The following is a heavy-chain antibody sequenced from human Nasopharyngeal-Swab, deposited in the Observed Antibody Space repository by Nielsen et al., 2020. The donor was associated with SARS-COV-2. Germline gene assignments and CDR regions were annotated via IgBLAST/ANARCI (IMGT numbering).Heavy chain of an antibody. V-gene: IGHV1-18*01. D-gene: IGHD5-18*01. Sequence: ASVKVSCKASGYTFTSYGISWVRQAPGQGLEWMGWISAYNGNTNYAQKLQGRVTMTTDTSTSTAYMELRSLRSDDTAAYYCARRSDTAMVTPIDYWGQGTLVTVSS. CDR3: ARRSDTAMVTPIDY. CDR2: ISAYNGNT. CDR1: GYTFTSYG. J-gene: IGHJ4*02.